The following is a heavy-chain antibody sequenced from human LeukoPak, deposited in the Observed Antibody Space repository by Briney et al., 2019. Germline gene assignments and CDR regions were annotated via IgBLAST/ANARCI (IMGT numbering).Heavy chain of an antibody. V-gene: IGHV3-21*01. CDR1: GFTFSSYS. Sequence: GGSLRLSCAAYGFTFSSYSMNWVRQASGKGLEWVSSISSSSSYIYYADSVKGRFTISRDNAKNSLYLQMNSLRAEDTAVYYCARESYSYPYYYYYYMDVWGKGTTVTVSS. CDR2: ISSSSSYI. CDR3: ARESYSYPYYYYYYMDV. J-gene: IGHJ6*03. D-gene: IGHD5-18*01.